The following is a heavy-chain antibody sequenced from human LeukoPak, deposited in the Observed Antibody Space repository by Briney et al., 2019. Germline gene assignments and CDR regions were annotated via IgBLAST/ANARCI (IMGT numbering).Heavy chain of an antibody. CDR3: ATIFGVVSYGMFDY. D-gene: IGHD3-3*01. Sequence: ASVKVSCKASGYTFTSYYMHWVRQAPGKGLEWMGGFDPEDGETIYAQKFQGRVTMTEDTSTDTAYMELSSLRSEDTAVYYCATIFGVVSYGMFDYWGQGTLVTVSS. V-gene: IGHV1-24*01. J-gene: IGHJ4*02. CDR2: FDPEDGET. CDR1: GYTFTSYY.